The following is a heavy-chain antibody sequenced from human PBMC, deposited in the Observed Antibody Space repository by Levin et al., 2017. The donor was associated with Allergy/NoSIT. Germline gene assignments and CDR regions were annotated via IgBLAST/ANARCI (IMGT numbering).Heavy chain of an antibody. CDR2: INPNSGGT. Sequence: ASVKVSCKASGYTFTDFYMHWVRQAPGQGLEWMGWINPNSGGTNYAQKFQGRVTMTRDTSISTAYMELSRLRSDDTAVYYCATTVTMRGWFDPWGQGTLVTVSS. CDR3: ATTVTMRGWFDP. D-gene: IGHD4-17*01. V-gene: IGHV1-2*02. CDR1: GYTFTDFY. J-gene: IGHJ5*02.